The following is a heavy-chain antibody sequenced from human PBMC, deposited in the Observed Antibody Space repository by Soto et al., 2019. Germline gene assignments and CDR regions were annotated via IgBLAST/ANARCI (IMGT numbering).Heavy chain of an antibody. CDR1: GFIVSDKY. V-gene: IGHV3-53*01. CDR2: IYSDDST. J-gene: IGHJ4*02. Sequence: PGGSLRLSCAASGFIVSDKYMSWVRQAPGKGLEWVSVIYSDDSTYYADSVKGRFAISRDNSRNTLYLQMNSLRVDDTAVYYCARDQVTTNYWGPGTLVTVSS. D-gene: IGHD1-1*01. CDR3: ARDQVTTNY.